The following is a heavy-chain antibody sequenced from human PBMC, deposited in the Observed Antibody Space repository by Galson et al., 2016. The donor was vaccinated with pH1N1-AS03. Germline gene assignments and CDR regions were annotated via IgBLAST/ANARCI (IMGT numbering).Heavy chain of an antibody. V-gene: IGHV1-3*01. CDR1: GYTFISYV. J-gene: IGHJ6*02. D-gene: IGHD1-26*01. CDR3: ARGRGSYGMDV. CDR2: INAGNGNK. Sequence: SVKVSCTASGYTFISYVMHWVRQAPGQRLEWMGWINAGNGNKKYSQTFQGRVTITRDTSASKAYMELSSLRSEDTAVYYCARGRGSYGMDVWGQGTTVTVSS.